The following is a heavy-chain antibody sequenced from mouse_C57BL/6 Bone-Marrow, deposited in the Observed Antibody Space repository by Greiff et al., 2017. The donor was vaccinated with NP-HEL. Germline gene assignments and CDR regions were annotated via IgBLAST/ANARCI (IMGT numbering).Heavy chain of an antibody. J-gene: IGHJ2*01. Sequence: EVHLVESGGGLVKPGGSLKLSCAASGFTFSDYGMHWVRQAPEKGLEWVAYISSGSSTIYYADTVKGRFTISRANANNTLFIQMTSLRSEDTAMYYCARGYYGSSYLYYFDYWGQGTTLTVSS. CDR2: ISSGSSTI. D-gene: IGHD1-1*01. CDR1: GFTFSDYG. V-gene: IGHV5-17*01. CDR3: ARGYYGSSYLYYFDY.